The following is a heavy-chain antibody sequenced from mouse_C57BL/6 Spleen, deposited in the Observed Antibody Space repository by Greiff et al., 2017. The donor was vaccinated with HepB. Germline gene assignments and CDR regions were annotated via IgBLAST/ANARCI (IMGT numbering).Heavy chain of an antibody. CDR1: GFNIKNTY. Sequence: EVKLQQSVAELVRPGASVKLSCTASGFNIKNTYMHWVKQRPEQGLEWIGRIDPANGNTKYAPKFQGKATITADTSSNTAYLQLSSLTSEDTAIYYGASPYYGSSYYFDYWGQGTTLTVSS. V-gene: IGHV14-3*01. J-gene: IGHJ2*01. D-gene: IGHD1-1*01. CDR2: IDPANGNT. CDR3: ASPYYGSSYYFDY.